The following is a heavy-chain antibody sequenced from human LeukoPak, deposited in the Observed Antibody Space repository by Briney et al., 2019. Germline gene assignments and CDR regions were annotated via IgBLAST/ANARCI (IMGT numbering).Heavy chain of an antibody. CDR2: IGTAHDA. D-gene: IGHD5-18*01. CDR1: GFTFNDYD. Sequence: PGGSLRLSCAASGFTFNDYDMHWVREATAKGLEWLSGIGTAHDAHYAGSVKGRFTISRESATNSVYLQMNSLRVGDTAVYYCARLRGYSYGINGFDIWGQGTMVTVSS. V-gene: IGHV3-13*01. CDR3: ARLRGYSYGINGFDI. J-gene: IGHJ3*02.